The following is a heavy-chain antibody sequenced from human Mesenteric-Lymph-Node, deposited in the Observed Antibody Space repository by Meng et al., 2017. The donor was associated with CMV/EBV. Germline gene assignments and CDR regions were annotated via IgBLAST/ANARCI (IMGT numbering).Heavy chain of an antibody. CDR2: IRREVYGGTT. CDR1: GSTFGDYA. D-gene: IGHD5-24*01. J-gene: IGHJ4*02. V-gene: IGHV3-49*04. Sequence: GESLKISCTASGSTFGDYALIWVRQAPGMGLEWVGFIRREVYGGTTEYAASVKGRFAISRDDSKSIAYLQMNSLKTEDTAVYYCTRDLDGYNFYYFDYWGQGTLVTVSS. CDR3: TRDLDGYNFYYFDY.